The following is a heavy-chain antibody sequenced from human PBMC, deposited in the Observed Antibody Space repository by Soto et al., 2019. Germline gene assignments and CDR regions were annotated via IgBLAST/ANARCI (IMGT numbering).Heavy chain of an antibody. CDR2: INAGNGNT. D-gene: IGHD3-22*01. Sequence: QVQLVQSGAEVKKPGASVKVSCKASGYTFTSYAMHWVRQAPGQRLEWMGWINAGNGNTKYSQKFQGRVTITRDTSASTAYMELSSLRSEDTAVYYCASIDSSGRPGYYYYYGMDVWGQGTTVTVSS. V-gene: IGHV1-3*01. CDR3: ASIDSSGRPGYYYYYGMDV. J-gene: IGHJ6*02. CDR1: GYTFTSYA.